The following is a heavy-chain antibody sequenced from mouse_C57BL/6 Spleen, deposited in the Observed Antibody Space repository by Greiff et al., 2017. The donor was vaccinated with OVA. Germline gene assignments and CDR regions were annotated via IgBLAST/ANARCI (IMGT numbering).Heavy chain of an antibody. D-gene: IGHD4-1*01. CDR3: ARRNWVYAMDY. Sequence: VQLQQSGPELVKPGASVKISCKASGYTFTDYYMNWVKQSHGKSLEWIGDINPNNGGTSYNQKFKGKATLTVDKSSSTAYMELRSLTSEDSAVYYCARRNWVYAMDYWGQGTSVTVSS. CDR2: INPNNGGT. CDR1: GYTFTDYY. V-gene: IGHV1-26*01. J-gene: IGHJ4*01.